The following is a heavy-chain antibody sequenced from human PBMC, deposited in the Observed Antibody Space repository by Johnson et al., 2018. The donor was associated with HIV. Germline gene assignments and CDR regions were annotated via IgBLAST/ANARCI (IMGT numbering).Heavy chain of an antibody. J-gene: IGHJ3*02. CDR1: GFTFSSYA. V-gene: IGHV3-30-3*01. CDR3: ARERIGYSSSGDAFDI. CDR2: ISYDGSNK. Sequence: VQLVESGGGLVKPGGSLRLSCAASGFTFSSYAIHWVRQAPGKGLEWVAVISYDGSNKYYTDSVKGRFTISRDNSKNTLYLQMNSLRAEDTAVYYCARERIGYSSSGDAFDIWGQGTMVTVSS. D-gene: IGHD6-13*01.